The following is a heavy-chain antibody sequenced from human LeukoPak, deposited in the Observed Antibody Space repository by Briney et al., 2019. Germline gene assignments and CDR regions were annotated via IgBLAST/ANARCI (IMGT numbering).Heavy chain of an antibody. Sequence: SETLSLTCTVSGGSINSYYWSWIRQSPGKGLEWIGYIYYSGSTNCNPSLKSRATISADTSKNQFSLKLSSVTAADTAVYYCARAGYSFGLDYWGQGTLVTVSS. J-gene: IGHJ4*02. CDR3: ARAGYSFGLDY. CDR2: IYYSGST. V-gene: IGHV4-59*01. D-gene: IGHD5-18*01. CDR1: GGSINSYY.